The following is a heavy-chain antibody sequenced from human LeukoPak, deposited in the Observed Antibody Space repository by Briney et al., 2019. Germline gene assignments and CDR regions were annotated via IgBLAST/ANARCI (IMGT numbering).Heavy chain of an antibody. V-gene: IGHV3-48*02. CDR2: ISSSSSTI. Sequence: GGSLRLSCAVSGCTFSTYSMNWVRQAPGKGLEWVSYISSSSSTIYYADSVKVRFLIYRENAKNSMYLQMNSLREEETAVYYGAKDSEYCQSSGYYYPYVQHWGQGNLVTVSS. D-gene: IGHD3-22*01. CDR1: GCTFSTYS. J-gene: IGHJ1*01. CDR3: AKDSEYCQSSGYYYPYVQH.